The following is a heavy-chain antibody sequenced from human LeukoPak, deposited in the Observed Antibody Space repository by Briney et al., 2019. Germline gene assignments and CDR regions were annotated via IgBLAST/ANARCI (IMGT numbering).Heavy chain of an antibody. V-gene: IGHV1-2*02. D-gene: IGHD2-21*02. J-gene: IGHJ4*02. CDR1: GYTFTGYY. Sequence: ASVKVSCKASGYTFTGYYMHWVPQAPGQGLEWMGWINPNSGGTNYAQKFQGRVTMTRDTSISTAYMELSRLRSDDTTVYYCARSVGDLAGYWGQGTLVTVSS. CDR2: INPNSGGT. CDR3: ARSVGDLAGY.